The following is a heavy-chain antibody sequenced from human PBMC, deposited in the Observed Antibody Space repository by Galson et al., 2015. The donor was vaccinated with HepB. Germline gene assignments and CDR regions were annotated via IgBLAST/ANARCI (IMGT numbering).Heavy chain of an antibody. CDR3: ARGTTGLDY. CDR1: GFTFSNYE. V-gene: IGHV3-48*03. J-gene: IGHJ4*02. CDR2: ISNSGSSK. Sequence: SLRLSCTASGFTFSNYEMSWVRQAPGKGLEWISYISNSGSSKYYTDSVMGRFTVSRDDAKNSLYLQMNSLTAEDTAVYYCARGTTGLDYWGQGALVTVSS. D-gene: IGHD1-14*01.